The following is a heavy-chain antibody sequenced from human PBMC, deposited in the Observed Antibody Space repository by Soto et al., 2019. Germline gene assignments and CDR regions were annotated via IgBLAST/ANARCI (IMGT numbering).Heavy chain of an antibody. CDR3: ARDNSVIVVACPLLDN. CDR2: IKQDGGEE. Sequence: TGGSLRLSCAASGFTFSNYWMSWVRQAPGKGLEWVANIKQDGGEEDYVDSVKGRFTISRDNAKNSLYLQMNSLRAEDSAVYYCARDNSVIVVACPLLDNWGQGTLVTVSS. V-gene: IGHV3-7*05. D-gene: IGHD3-22*01. J-gene: IGHJ4*02. CDR1: GFTFSNYW.